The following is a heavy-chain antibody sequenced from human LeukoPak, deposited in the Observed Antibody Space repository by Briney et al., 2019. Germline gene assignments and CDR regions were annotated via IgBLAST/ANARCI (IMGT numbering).Heavy chain of an antibody. J-gene: IGHJ4*02. Sequence: PSETLSLTCAVYGGSFSGYYWSWIRQPPGKGLEWIGEINHSGSTNYNPSLKSRVTISVDTSKNQFSLKLSSVTAADTAVYYCARAPYYDYVWGSYRTPYFDYWGQGTLVTVSS. CDR1: GGSFSGYY. V-gene: IGHV4-34*01. CDR2: INHSGST. CDR3: ARAPYYDYVWGSYRTPYFDY. D-gene: IGHD3-16*02.